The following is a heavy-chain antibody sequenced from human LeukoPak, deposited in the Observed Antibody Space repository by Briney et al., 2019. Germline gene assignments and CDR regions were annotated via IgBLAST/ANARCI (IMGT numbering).Heavy chain of an antibody. CDR2: IIPIFGTA. CDR3: ARGGLRPTYYFDY. J-gene: IGHJ4*02. Sequence: GASVKVSCKASGGTFSSYAISWVRQAPGQGLEWMGRIIPIFGTANYAQKFQGRVTITTDESTSTAYMELRSLRSEDTAVYYCARGGLRPTYYFDYWGQGTLVTVSS. D-gene: IGHD5-12*01. CDR1: GGTFSSYA. V-gene: IGHV1-69*05.